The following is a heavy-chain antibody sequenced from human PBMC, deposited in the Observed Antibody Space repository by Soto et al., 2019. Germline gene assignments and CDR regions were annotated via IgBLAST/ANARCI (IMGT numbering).Heavy chain of an antibody. Sequence: TLSLTCTVSGGSISSYYWSWIRQPPGKGLEWIGYIYYSGSTNYNPSLKSRVTISVDTSKNQFSLKLSSVTAADTAVYYCARAPTGSTFDYWGQGTLVTVSS. J-gene: IGHJ4*02. D-gene: IGHD3-10*01. CDR1: GGSISSYY. CDR2: IYYSGST. CDR3: ARAPTGSTFDY. V-gene: IGHV4-59*01.